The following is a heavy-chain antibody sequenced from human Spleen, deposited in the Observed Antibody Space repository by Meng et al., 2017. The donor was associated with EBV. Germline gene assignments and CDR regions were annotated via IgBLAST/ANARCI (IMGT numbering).Heavy chain of an antibody. CDR1: GHSFTKLA. Sequence: QVQLVQFGAGVKKPGASVKVSCRASGHSFTKLAIYWVRQAPGQRLEWMGWINAANGNTKYSQNFQGRVTFTRDTSARTAYMELSSLRSEDTAVYYCARNSAVGYSYDDFWGQGTPVTVSS. J-gene: IGHJ4*02. CDR2: INAANGNT. CDR3: ARNSAVGYSYDDF. D-gene: IGHD5-18*01. V-gene: IGHV1-3*01.